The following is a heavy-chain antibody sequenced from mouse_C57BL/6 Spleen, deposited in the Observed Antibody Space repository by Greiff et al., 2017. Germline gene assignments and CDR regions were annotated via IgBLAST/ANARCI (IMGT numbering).Heavy chain of an antibody. J-gene: IGHJ2*01. CDR2: IYPGDGDT. CDR3: ARYQYSYFDY. V-gene: IGHV1-82*01. CDR1: GYAFSSSW. D-gene: IGHD2-12*01. Sequence: LQQSGPELVKPGASVKISCKASGYAFSSSWMNWVKQRPGKGLEWIGRIYPGDGDTNYNGKFKGKATLTADKSSSTAYMQLSSLTSEDSAVYFCARYQYSYFDYWGQGTTLTVSS.